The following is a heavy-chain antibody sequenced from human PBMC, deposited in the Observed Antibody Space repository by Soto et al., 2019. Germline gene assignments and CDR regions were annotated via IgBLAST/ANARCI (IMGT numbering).Heavy chain of an antibody. CDR1: GGTFSSYA. Sequence: ASVKVSCKACGGTFSSYAISWVRQAPGQGREWMGGIIPIFGTANYAQKFQGRVTITADESTSTAYMELSSLRSEDTAVYYCATTVDHTLDYWGQGTLVTVSS. CDR2: IIPIFGTA. V-gene: IGHV1-69*13. D-gene: IGHD2-2*02. CDR3: ATTVDHTLDY. J-gene: IGHJ4*02.